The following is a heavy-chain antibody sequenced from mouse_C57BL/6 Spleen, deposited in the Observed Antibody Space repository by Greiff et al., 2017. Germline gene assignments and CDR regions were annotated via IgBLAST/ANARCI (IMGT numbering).Heavy chain of an antibody. D-gene: IGHD2-5*01. CDR1: GFNIKDDY. J-gene: IGHJ2*01. V-gene: IGHV1-72*01. Sequence: QVQLQQSGAELVRPGASVKLSCTASGFNIKDDYMHWVKQRPEQGLEWIGRIDPNSGGTKYNEKFKSKATLTVDKPPSTAYMQLSSLTSEDAAVYYCARHYSNFDYWGQGTTLTVSS. CDR3: ARHYSNFDY. CDR2: IDPNSGGT.